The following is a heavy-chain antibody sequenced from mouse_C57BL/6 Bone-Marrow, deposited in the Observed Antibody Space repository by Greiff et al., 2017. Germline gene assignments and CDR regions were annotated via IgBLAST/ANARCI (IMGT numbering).Heavy chain of an antibody. CDR2: IYPRDGST. V-gene: IGHV1-85*01. CDR1: GYTFTSYD. J-gene: IGHJ1*03. Sequence: VQLQQSGPELVKPGASVTMSCKASGYTFTSYDINWVKQRPGQGLEWIGWIYPRDGSTKYNEKFKGKATLTVDTSSSTAYMELHSLTTEDSAVYFCASPILDVWGTGTTVTVSS. CDR3: ASPILDV.